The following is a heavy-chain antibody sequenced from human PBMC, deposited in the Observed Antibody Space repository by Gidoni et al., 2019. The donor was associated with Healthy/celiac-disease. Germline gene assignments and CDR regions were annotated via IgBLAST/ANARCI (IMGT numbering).Heavy chain of an antibody. CDR3: ARDGPYYYDSSGYVYYFDY. V-gene: IGHV5-10-1*03. Sequence: EVQLVQSGAEVKKPGESLWISCQGSGYSFTSYWISWVRQMPGKGLEGMGRIDSSDSYTNYRPSFQGHVTISADKSISTAYLQWSSLKASDTAMYYCARDGPYYYDSSGYVYYFDYWGQGTLVTVSS. CDR2: IDSSDSYT. D-gene: IGHD3-22*01. CDR1: GYSFTSYW. J-gene: IGHJ4*02.